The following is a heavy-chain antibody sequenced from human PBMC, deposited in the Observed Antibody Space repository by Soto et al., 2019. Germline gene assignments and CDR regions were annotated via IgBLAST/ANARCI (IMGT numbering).Heavy chain of an antibody. CDR3: ARGTLTVKWVGFYYYMDV. D-gene: IGHD4-4*01. CDR1: GYTFTGYY. Sequence: ASVKVSCKASGYTFTGYYMHWVRQAPGQGLEWMGWINPNSGGTNYAQKFQGWVSMTRDTSISTAYMELSRLRSDDTAVYYCARGTLTVKWVGFYYYMDVWGKGTTVTVSS. CDR2: INPNSGGT. V-gene: IGHV1-2*04. J-gene: IGHJ6*03.